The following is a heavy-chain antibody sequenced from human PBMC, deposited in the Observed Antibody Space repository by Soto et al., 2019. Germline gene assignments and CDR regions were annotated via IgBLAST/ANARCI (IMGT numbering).Heavy chain of an antibody. J-gene: IGHJ5*02. V-gene: IGHV4-59*01. Sequence: SETLSLTCTVSGGSISSYYWSWIRQPPGKGLEWIGYIYYSGSTNYNPSLKSRVTISVDTSKNQFSLKLSSVTAADTAVYYCARVRYSSGSNWFDPWGQGTLVTVSS. CDR3: ARVRYSSGSNWFDP. CDR2: IYYSGST. D-gene: IGHD6-19*01. CDR1: GGSISSYY.